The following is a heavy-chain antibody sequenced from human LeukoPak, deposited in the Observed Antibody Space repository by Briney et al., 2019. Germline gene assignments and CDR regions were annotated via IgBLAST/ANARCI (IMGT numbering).Heavy chain of an antibody. CDR3: ARDPSEDIEVVPAAASDY. CDR2: IYSGGST. CDR1: GFTVSSNY. D-gene: IGHD2-2*01. J-gene: IGHJ4*02. V-gene: IGHV3-66*02. Sequence: GGSLRLSCAASGFTVSSNYMSWARQAPGKGLEWVSVIYSGGSTYYADSVKGRFTISRDNSKNTLYLQMNSLRAEDTAVYYCARDPSEDIEVVPAAASDYWGQGTLVTVSS.